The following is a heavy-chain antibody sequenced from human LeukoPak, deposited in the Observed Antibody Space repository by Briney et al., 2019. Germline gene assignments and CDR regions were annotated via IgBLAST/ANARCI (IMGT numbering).Heavy chain of an antibody. D-gene: IGHD2-21*01. V-gene: IGHV4-4*02. CDR3: ARELLNAPTPGAY. CDR2: VHRSGST. J-gene: IGHJ4*02. CDR1: IDSTNXXXX. Sequence: SEXXSLXXAVSIDSTNXXXXXXVRQSPXXXXXXIGEVHRSGSTNYKXSXKRRXXISIDRSKDQISLDLTSVTAADTAVYYCARELLNAPTPGAYWGQGILVTVSS.